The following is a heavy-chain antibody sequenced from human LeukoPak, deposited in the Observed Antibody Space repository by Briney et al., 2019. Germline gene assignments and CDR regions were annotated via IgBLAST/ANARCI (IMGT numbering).Heavy chain of an antibody. J-gene: IGHJ4*02. CDR2: IRYDGSNK. CDR3: AIFQSLYCSGGSCDY. V-gene: IGHV3-30*02. Sequence: GGSLRLSCSASGFIFSSYGMHWVRQARGKGLVGVAFIRYDGSNKYYADSVKGRFTISRDNSKNTLYLQMNSLRAEDTAVYYCAIFQSLYCSGGSCDYWGQGTLVTVSS. D-gene: IGHD2-15*01. CDR1: GFIFSSYG.